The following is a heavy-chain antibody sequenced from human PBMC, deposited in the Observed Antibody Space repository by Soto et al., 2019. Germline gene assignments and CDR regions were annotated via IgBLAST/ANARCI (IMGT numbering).Heavy chain of an antibody. CDR3: ARASITMVRGVMGYGMDV. D-gene: IGHD3-10*01. Sequence: WETLSLTCAVSGYSISSGYYWGWIRQPPGKGLEWIGSIYHSGSTYYNPSLKSRVTISVDTSKNQFSLKLSSVTAADTAVYYCARASITMVRGVMGYGMDVWGQGTTVTVS. J-gene: IGHJ6*02. CDR2: IYHSGST. V-gene: IGHV4-38-2*01. CDR1: GYSISSGYY.